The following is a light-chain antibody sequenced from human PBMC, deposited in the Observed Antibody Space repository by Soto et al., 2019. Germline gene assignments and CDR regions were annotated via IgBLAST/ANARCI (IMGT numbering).Light chain of an antibody. J-gene: IGLJ2*01. CDR1: NIGSKA. V-gene: IGLV3-12*02. CDR3: QVWDRSSDHLVV. CDR2: SVT. Sequence: SYELTQPHSVSVATAQMARITWWGNNIGSKALHWYQQKSGQDPVLVIYSVTNRPSGISERFSGSNPGNTDTLTISRIDAGDESDYYCQVWDRSSDHLVVFGVGTKVNVL.